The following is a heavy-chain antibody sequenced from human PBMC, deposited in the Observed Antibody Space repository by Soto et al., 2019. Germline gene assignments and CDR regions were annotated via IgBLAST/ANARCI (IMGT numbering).Heavy chain of an antibody. J-gene: IGHJ6*02. CDR2: IWYDGTNK. Sequence: PGGSLRLSCAASGFTFSTYGMHWVRQAPGKGLEWVAVIWYDGTNKYYVDSVKGRFTISRDNSKTTLYLQMNSLRVEDTAVYYCARGAVVVGYYGMDVWGQGTTVTVSS. D-gene: IGHD2-21*01. CDR1: GFTFSTYG. V-gene: IGHV3-33*01. CDR3: ARGAVVVGYYGMDV.